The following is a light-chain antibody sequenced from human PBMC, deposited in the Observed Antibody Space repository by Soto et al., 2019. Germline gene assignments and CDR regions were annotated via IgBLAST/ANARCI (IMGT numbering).Light chain of an antibody. Sequence: DIQMTQSPSTLSASVGDRVTITCRASQSIDSWLAWYQQKPGKAPKLLIYKASSLESGVPSRFSGSGSGTEFTLSISSLQPDDFATYYCQQYKSYYTFGQGTKLEMK. CDR1: QSIDSW. J-gene: IGKJ2*01. CDR2: KAS. CDR3: QQYKSYYT. V-gene: IGKV1-5*03.